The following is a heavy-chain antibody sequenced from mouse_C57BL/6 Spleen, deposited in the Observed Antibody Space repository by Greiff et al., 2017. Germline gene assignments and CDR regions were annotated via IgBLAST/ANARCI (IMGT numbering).Heavy chain of an antibody. CDR1: GYTFTTYW. D-gene: IGHD3-2*02. J-gene: IGHJ3*01. Sequence: QVQLQQSGAELVRPGSSVKLSCKASGYTFTTYWMHWVKQRPIQGLEWIGNIDPSDSETHYNQKFKDKATLTVDKSSSTAYMQLSSLTSEDSAVYYGAGDSSGGFAYWGQGTLVTVSA. V-gene: IGHV1-52*01. CDR2: IDPSDSET. CDR3: AGDSSGGFAY.